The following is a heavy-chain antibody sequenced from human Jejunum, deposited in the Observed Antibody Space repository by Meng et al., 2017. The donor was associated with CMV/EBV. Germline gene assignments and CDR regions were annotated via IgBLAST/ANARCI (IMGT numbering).Heavy chain of an antibody. CDR1: VFSLRNYW. CDR2: IKIDGSTT. V-gene: IGHV3-74*03. D-gene: IGHD1-1*01. Sequence: LSSVGSVFSLRNYWVHWVRQAPGEGLVWVTRIKIDGSTTTYADSVKGRFTISRDNAKNTVYLQMNSLRAEDTAVYYCAIAGNYRFDYWGQGTLVTVSS. J-gene: IGHJ4*02. CDR3: AIAGNYRFDY.